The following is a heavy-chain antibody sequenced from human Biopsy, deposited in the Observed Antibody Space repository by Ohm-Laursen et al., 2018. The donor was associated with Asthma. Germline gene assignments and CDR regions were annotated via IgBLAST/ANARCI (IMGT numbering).Heavy chain of an antibody. CDR3: ARTTYGDDGFDP. Sequence: QTLSLTCTVSGGSINIGDYYWSWIRQLPVKGLEWIGYIYYSGSTYYNPSLKSRVSISLDTSKNQFSLSLTSVTAADTAVYYCARTTYGDDGFDPWGQGTLVTVSS. CDR1: GGSINIGDYY. J-gene: IGHJ5*02. V-gene: IGHV4-31*03. D-gene: IGHD4-17*01. CDR2: IYYSGST.